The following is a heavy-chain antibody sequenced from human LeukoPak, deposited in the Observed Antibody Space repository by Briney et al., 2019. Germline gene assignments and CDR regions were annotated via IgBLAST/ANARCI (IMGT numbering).Heavy chain of an antibody. CDR3: ARPSPGYYGSGSYSLDP. D-gene: IGHD3-10*01. J-gene: IGHJ5*02. V-gene: IGHV1-69*13. CDR2: IIPIFGTA. CDR1: GYTFTGFY. Sequence: SVKVSCKASGYTFTGFYMHWVRQAPGQGLEWMGGIIPIFGTANYAQKFQGRVTITADESTSTAYMELSSLRSEDTAVYYCARPSPGYYGSGSYSLDPWGQGTLVTVSS.